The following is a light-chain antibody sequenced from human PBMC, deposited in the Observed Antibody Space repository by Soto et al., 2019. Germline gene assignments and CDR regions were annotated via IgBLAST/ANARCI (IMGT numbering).Light chain of an antibody. V-gene: IGKV2-28*01. J-gene: IGKJ1*01. CDR2: LTS. CDR3: MQSIQLPWT. Sequence: EIVLTQSPLSLPVTPGEPATISCRSSESLLHSNRFYYLEWYLQKPGQSPQLLFYLTSVRASGVPHRFSGSGSGTDFTLKISRVEAEDVGVYYCMQSIQLPWTFGQGTMVDIK. CDR1: ESLLHSNRFYY.